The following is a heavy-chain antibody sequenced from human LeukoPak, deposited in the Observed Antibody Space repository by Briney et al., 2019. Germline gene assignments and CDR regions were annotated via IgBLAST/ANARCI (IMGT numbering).Heavy chain of an antibody. CDR2: ISSSSSTI. D-gene: IGHD3-22*01. CDR3: ARGAYYYED. V-gene: IGHV3-48*01. CDR1: GFTFSSHS. J-gene: IGHJ4*02. Sequence: GGSLRLSCAASGFTFSSHSMNWVRQAPGKGLEWVSHISSSSSTIYYADSVKGRFTISRDNAKNSLYLQMNSLRAEDTAVYYCARGAYYYEDWGQGTLVTVSS.